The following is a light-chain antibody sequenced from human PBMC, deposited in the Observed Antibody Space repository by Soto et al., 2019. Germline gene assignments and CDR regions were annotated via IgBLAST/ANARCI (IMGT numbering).Light chain of an antibody. Sequence: EIVLTQSPGTLSLSPGQRATLSCRASQIVSSNYLAWYQQKPGRAPRLLIYDASTRATGIPDRFNGRGSGTEFTLIISRLEPEDFAVYYCHQRSNWPRTFGQGTKVDIK. J-gene: IGKJ1*01. V-gene: IGKV3D-20*02. CDR1: QIVSSNY. CDR3: HQRSNWPRT. CDR2: DAS.